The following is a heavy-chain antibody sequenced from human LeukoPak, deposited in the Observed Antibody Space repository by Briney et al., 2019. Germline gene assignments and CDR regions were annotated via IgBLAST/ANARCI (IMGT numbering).Heavy chain of an antibody. V-gene: IGHV3-23*01. J-gene: IGHJ4*02. CDR2: ISGSGGST. CDR1: GFNFSSYA. D-gene: IGHD6-19*01. Sequence: GGSLRLSCAASGFNFSSYAMSWVRQAPGKGLEWVSAISGSGGSTYYADSVKGRFTISRDNSKNTLYLQMNSLRAEDTAVYYCAKRPVAGVNIDYWGQGTLVTVSS. CDR3: AKRPVAGVNIDY.